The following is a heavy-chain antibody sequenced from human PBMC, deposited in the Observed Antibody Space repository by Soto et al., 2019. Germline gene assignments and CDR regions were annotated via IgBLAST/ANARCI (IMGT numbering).Heavy chain of an antibody. J-gene: IGHJ4*02. CDR3: ARGGSGYVWFNEY. Sequence: QEQLVQSGAEVKKPGSSVKVSCKDSGGLFSSYAISWVRQAPGQGLEWMGGIIPVFGTTYYAQNFQDRVTITADESTNTAYMELNSLKSEDTAMYYCARGGSGYVWFNEYWGQGTLVTV. CDR1: GGLFSSYA. D-gene: IGHD3-22*01. CDR2: IIPVFGTT. V-gene: IGHV1-69*01.